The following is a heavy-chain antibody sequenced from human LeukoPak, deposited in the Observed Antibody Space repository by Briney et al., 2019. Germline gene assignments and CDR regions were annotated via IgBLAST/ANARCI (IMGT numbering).Heavy chain of an antibody. Sequence: PGRCLRLSCAASGFTFSAHGMHWVRQAPGKGLEWVGYISYDGSQISYTESVKGRFTLSRDNSKSTSYLQMNTLRTADTAIYFCAKDLGGSSFVLDYWGQGNLVTVSS. CDR3: AKDLGGSSFVLDY. D-gene: IGHD6-6*01. CDR2: ISYDGSQI. J-gene: IGHJ4*02. V-gene: IGHV3-30*18. CDR1: GFTFSAHG.